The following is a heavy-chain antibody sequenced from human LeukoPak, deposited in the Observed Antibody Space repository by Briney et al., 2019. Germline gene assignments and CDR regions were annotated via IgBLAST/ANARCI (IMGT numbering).Heavy chain of an antibody. D-gene: IGHD2-21*02. J-gene: IGHJ4*02. V-gene: IGHV3-23*01. Sequence: GGSLRLSCAASGLTFSRYAMSRVRQAPGKGLEWVSAISGSDGRKYYADSVKGRCTISRDNSKNTLYLQMNSLRAEDTAVYYCAKDRSTVSGGDCYFDYWGQGTLVTVSS. CDR3: AKDRSTVSGGDCYFDY. CDR2: ISGSDGRK. CDR1: GLTFSRYA.